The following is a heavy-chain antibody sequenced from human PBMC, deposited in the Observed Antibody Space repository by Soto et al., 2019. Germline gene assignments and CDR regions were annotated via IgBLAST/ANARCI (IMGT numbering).Heavy chain of an antibody. Sequence: ASVPVSCKAAGYTFTGYSMHWVRQVPGQRLEWMGCINGDSNNRQYSQKFQDRVTITKDTSASTVYMEVRSLRSEVMAVYHWARGEGPGSWLIDYWGQGTQVTVSS. J-gene: IGHJ4*02. CDR1: GYTFTGYS. CDR3: ARGEGPGSWLIDY. D-gene: IGHD3-10*01. CDR2: INGDSNNR. V-gene: IGHV1-3*01.